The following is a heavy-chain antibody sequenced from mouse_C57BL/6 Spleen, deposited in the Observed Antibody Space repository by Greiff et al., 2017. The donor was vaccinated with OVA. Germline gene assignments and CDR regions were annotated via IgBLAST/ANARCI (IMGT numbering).Heavy chain of an antibody. V-gene: IGHV2-6-1*01. J-gene: IGHJ4*01. CDR1: GFSLTSYG. D-gene: IGHD1-1*01. CDR3: ARHGEYDGSTPFYAMDY. CDR2: IWSDGST. Sequence: QVQLKESGPGLVAPSQSLSLTCTVSGFSLTSYGVHWVRQPPGKGLEWLVVIWSDGSTTYNSALKSRLSISKYNPKSQVYLKMNSRQTDDTAMYYDARHGEYDGSTPFYAMDYWGQGTSVTVSS.